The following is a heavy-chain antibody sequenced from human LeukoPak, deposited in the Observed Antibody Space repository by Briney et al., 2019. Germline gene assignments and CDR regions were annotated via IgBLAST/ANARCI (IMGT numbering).Heavy chain of an antibody. D-gene: IGHD6-13*01. CDR1: GGSFSGYY. Sequence: SETLSLTCAVYGGSFSGYYWSWIRQPPGKGLEWIGEINHSGSTNYNPSLKSRVTISVDTSKNQFSLKLSSVTAADTAVYYCATRYSGSHYYYLDVWGKGTTVIVSS. V-gene: IGHV4-34*01. CDR3: ATRYSGSHYYYLDV. J-gene: IGHJ6*03. CDR2: INHSGST.